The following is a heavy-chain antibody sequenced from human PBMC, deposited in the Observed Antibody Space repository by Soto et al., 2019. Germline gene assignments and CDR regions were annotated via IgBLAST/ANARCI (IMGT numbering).Heavy chain of an antibody. CDR3: AKGTLGSYYYYGMDV. Sequence: GGSLRLSCAASGFTFTSYGVSWVRQAPGKGLEWVSAISGSGGSTYYADSVKGRFTISRDNSKNTLYLHMNSLRAEDTAVYYCAKGTLGSYYYYGMDVWGQGTTVTVSS. V-gene: IGHV3-23*01. D-gene: IGHD1-26*01. J-gene: IGHJ6*02. CDR2: ISGSGGST. CDR1: GFTFTSYG.